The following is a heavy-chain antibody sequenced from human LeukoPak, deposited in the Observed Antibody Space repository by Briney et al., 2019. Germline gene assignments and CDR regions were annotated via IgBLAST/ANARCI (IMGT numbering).Heavy chain of an antibody. CDR1: GGSISTYY. CDR3: ARGSYCSGGTCMFDY. Sequence: PSETLSLTCTVSGGSISTYYWNWIRQPPGEGLEWIGHIYHSGSTNYNPSLKSRVTISVDTSKNEFSLKLSSVTAADTAVYFCARGSYCSGGTCMFDYWGQGNMVTVSS. J-gene: IGHJ4*02. CDR2: IYHSGST. D-gene: IGHD2-15*01. V-gene: IGHV4-59*01.